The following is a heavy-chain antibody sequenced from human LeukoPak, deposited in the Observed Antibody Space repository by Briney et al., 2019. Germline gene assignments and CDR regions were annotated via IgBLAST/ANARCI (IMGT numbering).Heavy chain of an antibody. V-gene: IGHV4-4*02. CDR2: IYHSGST. Sequence: SETLSLTCAVSGGSISSSNWWSWVRQPPGKGLEWIGEIYHSGSTNYNPSLKSRVTISVDKSKNQFSLKLSSVTAADTAVYYCARVQDLVVTATHFGYWGQGTLVTVSS. CDR1: GGSISSSNW. CDR3: ARVQDLVVTATHFGY. J-gene: IGHJ4*02. D-gene: IGHD2-21*02.